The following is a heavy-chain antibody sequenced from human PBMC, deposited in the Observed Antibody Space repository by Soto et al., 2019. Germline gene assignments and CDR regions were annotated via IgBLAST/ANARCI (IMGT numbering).Heavy chain of an antibody. D-gene: IGHD1-26*01. CDR1: GGTFSSL. Sequence: QVQLVQSGAEVKKPGSSVKVSCKASGGTFSSLNWVRQAPGQGLEWMGGIIPVFGRGDPAQKFQGRVTITADESRSTAYLELTSLRSEDTAVYYCASKPHSGSHFDYWGEGTLVTVSS. V-gene: IGHV1-69*01. CDR2: IIPVFGRG. CDR3: ASKPHSGSHFDY. J-gene: IGHJ4*02.